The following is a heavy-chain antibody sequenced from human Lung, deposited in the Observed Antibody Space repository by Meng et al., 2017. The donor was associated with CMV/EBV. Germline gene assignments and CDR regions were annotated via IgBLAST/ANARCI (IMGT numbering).Heavy chain of an antibody. V-gene: IGHV4-4*02. CDR3: ATRGYHYVDHY. D-gene: IGHD4-17*01. CDR1: GGSIPNW. CDR2: MYHSGST. J-gene: IGHJ4*02. Sequence: QVQLQESGPGLVKPSWTLSLTCAVSGGSIPNWWSWVRQPPGKGLEWIGEMYHSGSTNYNPSLKSRVTMSIDKSKNQFFLNLNSVTAADTAMYYCATRGYHYVDHYWGQGTLVTVSS.